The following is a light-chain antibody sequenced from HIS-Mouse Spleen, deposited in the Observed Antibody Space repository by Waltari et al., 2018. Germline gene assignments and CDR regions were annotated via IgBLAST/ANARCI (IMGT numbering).Light chain of an antibody. V-gene: IGLV2-14*01. CDR2: EVS. J-gene: IGLJ3*02. CDR3: SSYTSSSTRV. CDR1: SSDVGGYNY. Sequence: QSALTQPASVSGSPGQSITISCTGTSSDVGGYNYVSWYQQHPGKAAKLMIYEVSNRPSGVSNRFSGSQSGNTAFLTISGLQAEDEADYYCSSYTSSSTRVFGGGTKLTVL.